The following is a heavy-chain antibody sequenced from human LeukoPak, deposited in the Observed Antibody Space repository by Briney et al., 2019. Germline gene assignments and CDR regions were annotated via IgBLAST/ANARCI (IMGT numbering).Heavy chain of an antibody. CDR3: VRVGRVSGSDYLDY. Sequence: QAGGSLRLSCAVSGFTFSDHFLDWVRQAPGKGLERVGRSRNKAKSYTTEYAASVKGRFTISRDDSKNSLYLQMNSLETEDTAVYYCVRVGRVSGSDYLDYWGQGTLVTVSS. V-gene: IGHV3-72*01. D-gene: IGHD6-19*01. CDR2: SRNKAKSYTT. J-gene: IGHJ4*02. CDR1: GFTFSDHF.